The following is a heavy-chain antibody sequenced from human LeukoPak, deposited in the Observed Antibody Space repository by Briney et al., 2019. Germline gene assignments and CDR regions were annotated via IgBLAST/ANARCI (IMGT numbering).Heavy chain of an antibody. D-gene: IGHD5-18*01. CDR3: ARHDEGYSYGSAGAFDI. CDR2: TYHSGST. CDR1: GYSISSGYY. J-gene: IGHJ3*02. V-gene: IGHV4-38-2*01. Sequence: PSETLSLTCAVSGYSISSGYYWGWIRQPPGKGLEWIGSTYHSGSTYYNPSLKSRVTISVDTSKNQFSLKLSSVTAADTAVYYCARHDEGYSYGSAGAFDIWGQGTMVTVSS.